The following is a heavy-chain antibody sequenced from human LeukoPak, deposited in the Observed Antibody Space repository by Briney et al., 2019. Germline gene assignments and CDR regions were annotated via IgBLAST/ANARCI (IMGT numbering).Heavy chain of an antibody. J-gene: IGHJ6*04. D-gene: IGHD6-19*01. CDR1: GDTFSSYA. CDR3: ARVGGWLEYPTYYYYGMDV. CDR2: IIPIFGTA. Sequence: GSSVKVSCKASGDTFSSYAINWVRPAPGQGLEWMGGIIPIFGTANYAQKFQGRVTITADESTSTAYMELSSLRSEDTAVYYCARVGGWLEYPTYYYYGMDVWGKGSTVTVSS. V-gene: IGHV1-69*01.